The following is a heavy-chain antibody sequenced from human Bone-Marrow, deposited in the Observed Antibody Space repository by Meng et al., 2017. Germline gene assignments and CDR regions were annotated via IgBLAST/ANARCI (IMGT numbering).Heavy chain of an antibody. D-gene: IGHD1-26*01. V-gene: IGHV3-30*01. CDR2: ISYDGSNK. J-gene: IGHJ3*02. CDR1: GFTLSSYA. CDR3: VLSGTRRDAFDI. Sequence: SLKISCAASGFTLSSYAMHWVRQASGKGLEWVAVISYDGSNKYYADPVKGRFTISRDNSKNTLYLQMNSLGAEETAGYYCVLSGTRRDAFDIWGQGTMVTVSS.